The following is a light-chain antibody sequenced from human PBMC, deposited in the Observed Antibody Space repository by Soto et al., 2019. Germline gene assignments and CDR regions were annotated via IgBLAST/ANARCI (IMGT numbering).Light chain of an antibody. CDR1: QSVSSY. J-gene: IGKJ4*01. V-gene: IGKV3-11*01. CDR2: DAS. CDR3: QQRSNWPPLT. Sequence: EIVLTQSPATLSLSPGERATLSCRASQSVSSYLAWYQQKPVQPPRLLIYDASNRATGVPARLCGSGSGTNFTLPISSLEPEDFAVYYCQQRSNWPPLTFGGGTKVEIK.